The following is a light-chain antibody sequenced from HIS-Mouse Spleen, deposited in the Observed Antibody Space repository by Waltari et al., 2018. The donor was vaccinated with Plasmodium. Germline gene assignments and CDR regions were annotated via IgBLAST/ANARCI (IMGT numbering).Light chain of an antibody. Sequence: DIVMTQSPDSLAVSLGERATINCKSSQSVLYSSNNKNYLAWYQQKTGQPPKLLIYWASTRESGVPDRFSGGGSGTDFTLTISSLQAEDVAVYYCQQYYSTPPYTFGQGTKLEIK. CDR1: QSVLYSSNNKNY. CDR2: WAS. J-gene: IGKJ2*01. CDR3: QQYYSTPPYT. V-gene: IGKV4-1*01.